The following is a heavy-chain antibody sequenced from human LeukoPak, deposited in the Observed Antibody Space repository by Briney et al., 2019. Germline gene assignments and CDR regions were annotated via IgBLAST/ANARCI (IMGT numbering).Heavy chain of an antibody. CDR2: ISGGSGSSSYI. D-gene: IGHD3-16*01. CDR3: AKGDKMLTWRRTYNRFDP. J-gene: IGHJ5*02. Sequence: GGSLRLSCAVSGFTFSRYTMNWVRQVPGKGLEWVSCISGGSGSSSYIYYADSVKGRFTISRDNSKNTLYLQMNSLGAEDTAVYFCAKGDKMLTWRRTYNRFDPWGQGTLVTVSS. V-gene: IGHV3-21*01. CDR1: GFTFSRYT.